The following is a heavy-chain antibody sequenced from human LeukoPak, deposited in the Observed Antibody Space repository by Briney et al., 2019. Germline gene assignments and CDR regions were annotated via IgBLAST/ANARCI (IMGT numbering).Heavy chain of an antibody. CDR1: GYTFTSYD. CDR2: MNPNSGNT. D-gene: IGHD6-19*01. V-gene: IGHV1-8*02. Sequence: GASVKVSCKASGYTFTSYDINWVRQATGQGLEWMGWMNPNSGNTGYAQKFQGRVTMTRDTSISTVYMELSSLRSEDTAVYYCARDTVGYSSGWRNFDYWGQGTLVTVSS. CDR3: ARDTVGYSSGWRNFDY. J-gene: IGHJ4*02.